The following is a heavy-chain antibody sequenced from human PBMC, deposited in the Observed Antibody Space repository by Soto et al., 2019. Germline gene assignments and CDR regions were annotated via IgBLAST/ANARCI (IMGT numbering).Heavy chain of an antibody. V-gene: IGHV3-48*03. J-gene: IGHJ4*02. CDR3: ARDGYYGSGSYHRVY. CDR2: ISSSGSTI. CDR1: GFTSSSYE. Sequence: LRLSCAASGFTSSSYEMNWVRQAPGKGLEWVSYISSSGSTIYYADSVKGRFTISRDNAKNSLYLQMNSLRAEDTAVYYCARDGYYGSGSYHRVYWGQGTLVTVSS. D-gene: IGHD3-10*01.